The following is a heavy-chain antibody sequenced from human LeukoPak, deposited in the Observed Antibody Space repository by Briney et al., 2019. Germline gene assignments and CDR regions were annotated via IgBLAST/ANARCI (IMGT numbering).Heavy chain of an antibody. D-gene: IGHD3-3*01. J-gene: IGHJ5*02. Sequence: ASVKVSCKASGYTFTGYYMHWVRQAPGQRLEWMGWINPNSGGTNYAQKFQGWVTMTRDTSISTAYMELSRLRSDDTAVYHCAREYYDFWSGYYTGIGWFDPWGQGTLVTVSS. CDR2: INPNSGGT. CDR1: GYTFTGYY. V-gene: IGHV1-2*04. CDR3: AREYYDFWSGYYTGIGWFDP.